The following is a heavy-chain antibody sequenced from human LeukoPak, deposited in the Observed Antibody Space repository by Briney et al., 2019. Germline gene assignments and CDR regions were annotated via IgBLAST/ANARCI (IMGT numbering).Heavy chain of an antibody. CDR1: GYTFTGYY. V-gene: IGHV1-2*02. CDR3: AREHDYSSVPDY. D-gene: IGHD4-11*01. Sequence: ASVKVSCKASGYTFTGYYMHWVRQAPGRGLEWMGWINPNSGGTNYAQKFQGRVTMTRDTSISTAYMELSRLRSDDTAVYYCAREHDYSSVPDYWGQGTLVTVSS. J-gene: IGHJ4*02. CDR2: INPNSGGT.